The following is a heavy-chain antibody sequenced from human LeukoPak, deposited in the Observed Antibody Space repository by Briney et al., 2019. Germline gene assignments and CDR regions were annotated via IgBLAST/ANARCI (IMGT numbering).Heavy chain of an antibody. D-gene: IGHD3-22*01. Sequence: PSETLSLTCTVSGYSISSGYYWGWIRQPPGKGLEWIGSIYHSGSTYYTPSLKSRITISVDTSKNQFSLRLSSVTAADTAVYYCARDLVNDSTDLHIWGQGTMVTVSS. CDR2: IYHSGST. CDR3: ARDLVNDSTDLHI. J-gene: IGHJ3*02. CDR1: GYSISSGYY. V-gene: IGHV4-38-2*02.